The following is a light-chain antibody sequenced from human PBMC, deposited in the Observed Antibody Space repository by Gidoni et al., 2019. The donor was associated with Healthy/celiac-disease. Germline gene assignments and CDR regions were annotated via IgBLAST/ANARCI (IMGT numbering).Light chain of an antibody. J-gene: IGKJ3*01. CDR2: DAS. CDR1: QSVSSY. V-gene: IGKV3-11*01. CDR3: QQRSNPFT. Sequence: EIVLTQSPATLSLSPGERATLSCRASQSVSSYLAWYQQKPGQAPRLLIYDASNRATGIPARFSGSGSGTDFTLTISSLEPEDFAVDYCQQRSNPFTFGPGTKVDIK.